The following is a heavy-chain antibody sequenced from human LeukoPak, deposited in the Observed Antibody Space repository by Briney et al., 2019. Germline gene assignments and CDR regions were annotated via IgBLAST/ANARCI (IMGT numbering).Heavy chain of an antibody. CDR3: AKDGGKSFDY. J-gene: IGHJ4*02. Sequence: PGRSLRLSCAASGFTFSNYGMHWVRQAPGKGLEWVALIWYDGSNKYYADSVKGRFTISRDNSKNTLYLQMNSLRAEDTALYYCAKDGGKSFDYWGQGTLVTVSS. V-gene: IGHV3-33*06. CDR2: IWYDGSNK. D-gene: IGHD2-15*01. CDR1: GFTFSNYG.